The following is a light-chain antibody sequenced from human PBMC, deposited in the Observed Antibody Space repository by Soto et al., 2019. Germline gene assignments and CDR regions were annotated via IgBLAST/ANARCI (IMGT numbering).Light chain of an antibody. CDR1: QSINNY. CDR3: RHRGIWHPGAT. Sequence: EIVLTQSPVTLSLSPGERATLSCRASQSINNYLAWYLQKPGQPPRLLIYDASNRATAIPVRFSGCGSGTHFTLTISSLEPEDSAVYYCRHRGIWHPGATFGGGTKVEIK. J-gene: IGKJ4*01. V-gene: IGKV3-11*01. CDR2: DAS.